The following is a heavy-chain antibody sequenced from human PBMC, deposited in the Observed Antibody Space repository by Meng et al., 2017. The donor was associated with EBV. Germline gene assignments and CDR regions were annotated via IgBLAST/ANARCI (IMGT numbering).Heavy chain of an antibody. V-gene: IGHV1-2*06. J-gene: IGHJ4*02. CDR1: GYTFTGYD. CDR2: INPNSGGT. CDR3: ARVGIAVAGTGDY. D-gene: IGHD6-19*01. Sequence: GQLGQWGAEVKKPGAAVKVSCKASGYTFTGYDMHWVRQAPGQGLEWMGRINPNSGGTNYAQKFQGRVTMTRDTSISTAYMELSRLRSDDTAVYYCARVGIAVAGTGDYWGQGTLVTVSS.